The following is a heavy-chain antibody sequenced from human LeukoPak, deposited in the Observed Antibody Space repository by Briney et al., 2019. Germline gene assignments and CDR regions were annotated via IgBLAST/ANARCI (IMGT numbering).Heavy chain of an antibody. V-gene: IGHV3-23*01. D-gene: IGHD6-13*01. CDR3: AKRGIAAAASFDY. CDR2: IGGNGDYT. CDR1: GFTFSSYA. J-gene: IGHJ4*02. Sequence: GGSLRLSCAASGFTFSSYAMSWVRRAPGKGLEWVSTIGGNGDYTYYADSVKGRFTISRDNSKNTLYLQMNSLRADDTAVYYCAKRGIAAAASFDYWGQGTLVSVSS.